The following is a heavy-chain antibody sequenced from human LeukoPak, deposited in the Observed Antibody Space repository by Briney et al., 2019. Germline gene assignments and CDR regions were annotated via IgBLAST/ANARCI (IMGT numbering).Heavy chain of an antibody. CDR2: INPNSGGT. CDR3: ARGVSIAVAGVDY. J-gene: IGHJ4*02. CDR1: GYSFTDYY. D-gene: IGHD6-19*01. Sequence: ASVKVSCKASGYSFTDYYMHWVRQAPGQGLEWMGWINPNSGGTNYAQKFQGRVTMTRDTSISTAYMELSRLTSDDTAVYNCARGVSIAVAGVDYWGQGTLVTVSS. V-gene: IGHV1-2*02.